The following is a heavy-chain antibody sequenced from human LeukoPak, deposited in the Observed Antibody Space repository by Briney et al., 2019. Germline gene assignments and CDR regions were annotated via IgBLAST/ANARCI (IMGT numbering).Heavy chain of an antibody. CDR2: IYTSGST. CDR1: GGSISSYY. V-gene: IGHV4-4*07. D-gene: IGHD5-24*01. CDR3: ARDRRGRDGYNYYYDY. Sequence: ASETLSLTCTVSGGSISSYYWSWIRQPAGKGLEWIGRIYTSGSTNYNPSLKSRVTMSVDTSKDQFSLKLSSVTAADTAVYYCARDRRGRDGYNYYYDYWGQGTLVTVSS. J-gene: IGHJ4*02.